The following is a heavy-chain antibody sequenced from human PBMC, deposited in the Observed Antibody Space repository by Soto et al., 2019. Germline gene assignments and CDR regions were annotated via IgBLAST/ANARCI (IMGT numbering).Heavy chain of an antibody. J-gene: IGHJ4*02. V-gene: IGHV4-31*03. D-gene: IGHD6-19*01. Sequence: SETLSLTCTVSGGSISTGGYYWSWIRQHPGKGLEWIGYIYYSGSAYYNPSLKSRVLISVDTSKNQFSLKLSSVTAADTAVYYCASFANSRRRYSSGWYINYWGQGTLVTVSS. CDR2: IYYSGSA. CDR1: GGSISTGGYY. CDR3: ASFANSRRRYSSGWYINY.